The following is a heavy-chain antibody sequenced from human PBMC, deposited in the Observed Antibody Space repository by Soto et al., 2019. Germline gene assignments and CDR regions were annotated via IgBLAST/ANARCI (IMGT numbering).Heavy chain of an antibody. CDR3: AREMITFGGVRWLDP. J-gene: IGHJ5*02. V-gene: IGHV4-4*02. CDR1: GGSISSSNW. D-gene: IGHD3-16*01. Sequence: SETLSLTCAVSGGSISSSNWWSWVRQSPGKGLEWIGKVYHSGSSNYNPSLRSRVTISVDKSKNQFSLNLSSMTAADTAVYYCAREMITFGGVRWLDPWGQGTLVTVSS. CDR2: VYHSGSS.